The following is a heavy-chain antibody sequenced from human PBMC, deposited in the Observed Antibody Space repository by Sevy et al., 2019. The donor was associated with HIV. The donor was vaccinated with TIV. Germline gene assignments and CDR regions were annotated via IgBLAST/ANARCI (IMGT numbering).Heavy chain of an antibody. V-gene: IGHV4-61*01. Sequence: SETPSLTCTVSGGSVSSGSYYWSWIRQPPGKGLEWIGYIYYSGSTNYNPSLKSRVTISVDTSKNQFSLKLSSVTAADTAVYYCARYVWDIPGTEYFDYWGQGTLVTVSS. CDR1: GGSVSSGSYY. CDR3: ARYVWDIPGTEYFDY. D-gene: IGHD3-10*02. J-gene: IGHJ4*02. CDR2: IYYSGST.